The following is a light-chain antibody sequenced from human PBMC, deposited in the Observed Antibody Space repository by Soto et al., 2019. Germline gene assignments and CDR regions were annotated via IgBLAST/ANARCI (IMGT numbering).Light chain of an antibody. V-gene: IGKV1-5*03. CDR2: KAS. Sequence: DIQMTQSPSTLSASISDRATITCRASQTISSWLAWYQQKPGRAPKLLIYKASILESGVPSRFSGTGSGTEFTLTISSLQPDDFATYYCQQYNRSPWTVGQGTKVAIK. CDR3: QQYNRSPWT. J-gene: IGKJ1*01. CDR1: QTISSW.